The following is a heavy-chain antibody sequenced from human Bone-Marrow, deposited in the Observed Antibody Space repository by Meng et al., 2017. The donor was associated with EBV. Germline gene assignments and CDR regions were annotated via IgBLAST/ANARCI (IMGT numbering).Heavy chain of an antibody. CDR2: ISAYNAHT. CDR1: GYTFTSYG. V-gene: IGHV1-18*01. Sequence: VQLVQSAAEVQKPGASVEVSCKASGYTFTSYGISWVRQAPGQGLEWMGWISAYNAHTNYAQKLQGRVTMTTDTSTRTTYMELRSLRSDDTAVYYCARDADYGSGSYGVLIDYWGQGTLVTVSS. D-gene: IGHD3-10*01. CDR3: ARDADYGSGSYGVLIDY. J-gene: IGHJ4*02.